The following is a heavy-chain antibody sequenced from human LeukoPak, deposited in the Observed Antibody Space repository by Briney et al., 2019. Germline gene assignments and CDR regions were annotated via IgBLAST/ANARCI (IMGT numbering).Heavy chain of an antibody. V-gene: IGHV3-30*18. Sequence: PGGSLRLSCAASGFTFSSYGMHWVRQAPGKGLEWVAVISYDGSNKYYADSVKGRFTISRDNSKNTLYLQMNSLRAEDTAVYYCAKGDIAAALENYFDYWGQGTLVTVSS. CDR2: ISYDGSNK. J-gene: IGHJ4*02. D-gene: IGHD6-25*01. CDR1: GFTFSSYG. CDR3: AKGDIAAALENYFDY.